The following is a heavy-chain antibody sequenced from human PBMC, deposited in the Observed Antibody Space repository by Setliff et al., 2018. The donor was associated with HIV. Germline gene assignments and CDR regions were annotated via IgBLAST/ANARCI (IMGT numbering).Heavy chain of an antibody. V-gene: IGHV3-7*01. CDR2: IKSDGSEK. D-gene: IGHD3-16*02. CDR3: MRDPGPSVT. J-gene: IGHJ3*01. CDR1: RFTFSTSW. Sequence: GGSLRLSCAASRFTFSTSWMSWVRQAPGKGLEWVANIKSDGSEKYYVDSVKGRFTISRDNAKNSLYLQMNSLRAEDTAVYYCMRDPGPSVTWGQGTMVTVSS.